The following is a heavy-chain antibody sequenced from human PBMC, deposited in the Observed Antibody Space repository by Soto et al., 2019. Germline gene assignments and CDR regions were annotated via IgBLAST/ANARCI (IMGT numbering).Heavy chain of an antibody. CDR1: GGSISSSSYY. CDR2: IYYSGST. CDR3: ARVMGSRAAAGNWFDP. D-gene: IGHD6-13*01. V-gene: IGHV4-39*01. J-gene: IGHJ5*02. Sequence: PSETLSLTCTASGGSISSSSYYWGWIRQPPGKGLEWIGSIYYSGSTYYNPSLKSRVTISVDTSKNQFSLKLSSVTAADTAVYYCARVMGSRAAAGNWFDPWGQGTLVT.